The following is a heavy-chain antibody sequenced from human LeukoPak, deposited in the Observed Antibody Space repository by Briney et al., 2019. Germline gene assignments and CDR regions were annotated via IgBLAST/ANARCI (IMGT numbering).Heavy chain of an antibody. D-gene: IGHD2-15*01. J-gene: IGHJ4*02. Sequence: GGSLRLSCAPSGFTFSNYAMSWVRQVPGKGLEWVSAISSGGGSTNYADSVKGRFTISRDNSKNTLYLQMSSLRAEDTALYYCEKRSCSGGSCNFEYWGQGTLVTVSS. CDR1: GFTFSNYA. V-gene: IGHV3-23*01. CDR3: EKRSCSGGSCNFEY. CDR2: ISSGGGST.